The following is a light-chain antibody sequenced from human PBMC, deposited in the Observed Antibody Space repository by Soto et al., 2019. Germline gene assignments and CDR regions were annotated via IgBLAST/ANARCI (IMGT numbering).Light chain of an antibody. CDR3: QQYGSSPLIS. CDR1: QTVSITY. Sequence: TQSPSTLSAFVGARVTITCQTVSITYLTWYQQKPGQAPRLLIFGASKRATGIPDRFSGSGSGRDFTLTISGLEPEDFAVYYCQQYGSSPLISFGQGTRLEIK. CDR2: GAS. V-gene: IGKV3-20*01. J-gene: IGKJ5*01.